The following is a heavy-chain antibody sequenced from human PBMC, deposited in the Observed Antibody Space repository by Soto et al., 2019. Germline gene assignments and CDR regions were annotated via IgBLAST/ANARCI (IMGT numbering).Heavy chain of an antibody. D-gene: IGHD6-6*01. V-gene: IGHV3-48*02. CDR1: GFTFSSYS. CDR3: ARPEYSSSSYGMDV. CDR2: ISSSSSTI. J-gene: IGHJ6*02. Sequence: PGGSLRLSCAASGFTFSSYSMNWVRQAPGKGLEWVSYISSSSSTIYYADSVKGRFTISRANAKNSPYLQMNSLRDEDTAVYYCARPEYSSSSYGMDVWGQGTTVTVSS.